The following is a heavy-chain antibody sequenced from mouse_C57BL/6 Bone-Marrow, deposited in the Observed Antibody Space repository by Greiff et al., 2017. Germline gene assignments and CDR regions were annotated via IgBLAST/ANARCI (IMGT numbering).Heavy chain of an antibody. J-gene: IGHJ2*01. V-gene: IGHV1-5*01. CDR1: GYTFTSYW. Sequence: EVQLQQSGTVLARPGASVKMSCKTSGYTFTSYWMHWVKQRPGQGLEWIGAIYPGNSDTSYNQKFKGKAKLTAVTSASTAYMVLSSLTTEDSAVYYCTRSTVVVDFDDWGQGTTLTVSS. CDR3: TRSTVVVDFDD. CDR2: IYPGNSDT. D-gene: IGHD1-1*01.